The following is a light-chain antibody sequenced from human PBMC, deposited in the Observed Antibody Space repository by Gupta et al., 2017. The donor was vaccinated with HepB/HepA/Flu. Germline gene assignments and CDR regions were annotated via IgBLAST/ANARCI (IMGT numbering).Light chain of an antibody. V-gene: IGLV10-54*01. CDR2: RNN. Sequence: QAALTPPPSVSKGLRQTATLTCTGNSNNVGNQGAAWLQQHQGHPPKLLSYRNNNRPSGISERLSASRSGNTASLTITGLQPEDEADYYCSAWDSSLSAWVFGGGTKLTVL. CDR3: SAWDSSLSAWV. J-gene: IGLJ3*02. CDR1: SNNVGNQG.